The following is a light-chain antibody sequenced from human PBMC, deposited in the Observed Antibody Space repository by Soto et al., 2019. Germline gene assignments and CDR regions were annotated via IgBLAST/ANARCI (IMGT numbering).Light chain of an antibody. CDR1: QSVSSS. J-gene: IGKJ1*01. Sequence: GMTQSPATLAVSPGERATLSCRASQSVSSSLAWYQQQPGQAPRLLIYDGSTRATGIPARFSGSGSGAEFTLTISRLEPEDFAVYYCQQYGSSPPLTFGQGTKVDI. CDR3: QQYGSSPPLT. V-gene: IGKV3-15*01. CDR2: DGS.